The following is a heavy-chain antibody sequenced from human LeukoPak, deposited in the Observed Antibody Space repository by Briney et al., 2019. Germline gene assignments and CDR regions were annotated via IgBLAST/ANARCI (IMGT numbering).Heavy chain of an antibody. V-gene: IGHV3-33*01. Sequence: GTSLRLSCAASGFIFSNYGMHWVRQAPGKGLEWVALIYYDGTNKYYADSVKGRFTISRDNSKNTLFLQMNSLRAEDTAVYYCARRGESASYGDYRFDYWGQGTLVTVSS. D-gene: IGHD4-17*01. CDR2: IYYDGTNK. J-gene: IGHJ4*02. CDR3: ARRGESASYGDYRFDY. CDR1: GFIFSNYG.